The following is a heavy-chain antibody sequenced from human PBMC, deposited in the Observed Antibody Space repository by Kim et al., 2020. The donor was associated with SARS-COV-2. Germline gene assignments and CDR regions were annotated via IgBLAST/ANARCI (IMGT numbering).Heavy chain of an antibody. V-gene: IGHV1-69*04. Sequence: YAQKCQGRVTITADKSTSTAYMELSSLRSEDTAVYYCARDREDSGSPLDYWGQGTLVTVSS. CDR3: ARDREDSGSPLDY. D-gene: IGHD1-26*01. J-gene: IGHJ4*02.